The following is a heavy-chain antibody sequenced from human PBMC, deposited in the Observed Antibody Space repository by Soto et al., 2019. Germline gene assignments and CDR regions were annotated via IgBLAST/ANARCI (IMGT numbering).Heavy chain of an antibody. J-gene: IGHJ4*01. CDR1: GFTLSSYA. CDR3: AKDRTLFGVVNAMHV. V-gene: IGHV3-23*01. Sequence: GGSLRLSCAASGFTLSSYAMSWVRQAPGKGVEWVSAISGSGGRTYYADSVKGRFTISRDNYKNTLYLQMNSLRAEDTEVYYCAKDRTLFGVVNAMHVWRPATQVTDSS. D-gene: IGHD3-3*01. CDR2: ISGSGGRT.